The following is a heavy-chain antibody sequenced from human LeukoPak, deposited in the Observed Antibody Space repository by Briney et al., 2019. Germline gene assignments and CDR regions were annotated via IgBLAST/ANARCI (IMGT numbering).Heavy chain of an antibody. D-gene: IGHD5-18*01. CDR3: AKGRRGSSYVHYFDS. CDR1: GLXFNTYG. CDR2: MANDGGNK. J-gene: IGHJ4*02. V-gene: IGHV3-30*18. Sequence: PGRSLRLSCEVSGLXFNTYGMHWVRQAPGKGLEWVAFMANDGGNKYYGDSVRGRFTISRDNSNYTLYLQMNSLSPEDTAVYYCAKGRRGSSYVHYFDSWGQGALVTVSS.